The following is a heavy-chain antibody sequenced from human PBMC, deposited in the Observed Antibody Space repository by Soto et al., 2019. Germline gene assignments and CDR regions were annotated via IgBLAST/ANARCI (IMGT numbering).Heavy chain of an antibody. CDR2: MEPSTGRT. CDR3: ARGVSAVVDY. V-gene: IGHV1-8*01. CDR1: GYSFTSLD. J-gene: IGHJ4*02. D-gene: IGHD2-15*01. Sequence: QVQLVQSGAEVREPGASVKVSCKASGYSFTSLDINWLRQTAGQGLEWMGWMEPSTGRTGYAQRFQCRVTMTRDTSINTAYMELTTLTSDDTAFYYCARGVSAVVDYWGQGTLVTVSS.